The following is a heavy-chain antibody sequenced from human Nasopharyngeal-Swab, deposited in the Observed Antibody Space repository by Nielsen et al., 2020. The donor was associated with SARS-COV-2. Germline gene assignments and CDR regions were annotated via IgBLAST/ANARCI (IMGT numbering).Heavy chain of an antibody. CDR3: ASSGYSSGCNL. CDR1: GFIFSTYR. D-gene: IGHD6-19*01. CDR2: ISSTNNYI. V-gene: IGHV3-21*01. J-gene: IGHJ2*01. Sequence: GESLKISCATSGFIFSTYRMNWVRQAPGKGLEWVSSISSTNNYIYYADSVKGRFTISRDNAKNSLSLQMNSLRAEDTAVYYCASSGYSSGCNLWGRGTLVTVSS.